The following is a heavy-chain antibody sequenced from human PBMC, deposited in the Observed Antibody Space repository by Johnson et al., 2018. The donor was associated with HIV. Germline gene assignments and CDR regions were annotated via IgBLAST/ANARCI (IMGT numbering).Heavy chain of an antibody. V-gene: IGHV3-23*04. Sequence: MQLVESGGGLVQPGGYLRLSCAASGFTFSSYAMSWVRQAPGKGLEWVSAISGSGGSTYYADSVKGRFTISRDNSKNTLYLQMNSLRAEDTAVYYCARDGAIAGAATEALDLWGQGTMVIVSS. CDR1: GFTFSSYA. D-gene: IGHD1-26*01. CDR3: ARDGAIAGAATEALDL. CDR2: ISGSGGST. J-gene: IGHJ3*01.